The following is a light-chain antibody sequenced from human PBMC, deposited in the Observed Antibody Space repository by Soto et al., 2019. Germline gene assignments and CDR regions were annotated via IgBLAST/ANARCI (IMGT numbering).Light chain of an antibody. J-gene: IGLJ2*01. CDR3: CSYAGDLAL. V-gene: IGLV2-11*01. CDR2: DVS. Sequence: QSALTQPGSVFGSPGQSVTISCTGTSSDVGGYDFVSWYQQHPGKAPKLMISDVSKRPSGVPDRFSGSKSANTASLTISGLQAEDEADYYCCSYAGDLALFGGGTTVTVL. CDR1: SSDVGGYDF.